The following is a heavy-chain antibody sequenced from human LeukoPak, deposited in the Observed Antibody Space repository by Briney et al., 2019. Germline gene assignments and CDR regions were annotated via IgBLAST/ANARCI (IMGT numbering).Heavy chain of an antibody. CDR2: INHSGST. CDR1: GGSFSGYY. CDR3: ARGRRYYYDSSGYYYDY. J-gene: IGHJ4*02. Sequence: PSETLSLTCAVYGGSFSGYYWSWIRQPPGKGLEWIGEINHSGSTNYNPSLKRRVTISVDTSKNQFSLKLSSVTAADTAVYYCARGRRYYYDSSGYYYDYWGQGTLVTVSS. V-gene: IGHV4-34*01. D-gene: IGHD3-22*01.